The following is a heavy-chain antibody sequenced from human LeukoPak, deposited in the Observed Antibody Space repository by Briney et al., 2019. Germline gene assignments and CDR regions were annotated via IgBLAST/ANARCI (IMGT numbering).Heavy chain of an antibody. CDR3: ARDNIWRELWRYYYYYMDV. CDR2: IYTSGST. D-gene: IGHD3-16*01. Sequence: PSETLSLTCTVSGGSISSYYWSWIRQPAGKGLEWTGRIYTSGSTNYNPSLKSRVTMSVDTSKNQFSLKLSSVTAADTAVYYCARDNIWRELWRYYYYYMDVWGKGTTVTVSS. CDR1: GGSISSYY. V-gene: IGHV4-4*07. J-gene: IGHJ6*03.